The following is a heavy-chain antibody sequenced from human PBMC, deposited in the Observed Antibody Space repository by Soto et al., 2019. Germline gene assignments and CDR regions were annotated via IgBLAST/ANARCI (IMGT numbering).Heavy chain of an antibody. CDR2: LTGSSSNI. CDR3: ATGRATYGLLTHDY. CDR1: GFSFRNYA. D-gene: IGHD3-10*01. J-gene: IGHJ4*02. V-gene: IGHV3-23*01. Sequence: GGSLRLSCAASGFSFRNYAMSWGRQAPGKGLEWISTLTGSSSNIYYADSVKGRFAISRDNSRNTLYLQMNSLTAEDTAVYYCATGRATYGLLTHDYWGQGTLVTVSS.